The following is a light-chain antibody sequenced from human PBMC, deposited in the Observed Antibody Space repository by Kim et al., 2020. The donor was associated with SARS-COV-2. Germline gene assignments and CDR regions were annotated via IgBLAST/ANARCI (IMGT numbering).Light chain of an antibody. CDR3: QQYGTSLYT. CDR2: GAS. CDR1: QSVTNSY. J-gene: IGKJ2*01. V-gene: IGKV3-20*01. Sequence: SPGETATLSCRASQSVTNSYVAWYQQKPGQAPRLLIYGASSRATGILDRFSGSGSGTDFTLTISRLEPEDFAVYYCQQYGTSLYTFGQGTKLEIK.